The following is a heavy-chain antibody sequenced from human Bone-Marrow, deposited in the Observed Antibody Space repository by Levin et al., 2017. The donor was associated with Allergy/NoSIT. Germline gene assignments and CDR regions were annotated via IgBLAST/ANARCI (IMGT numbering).Heavy chain of an antibody. CDR3: ARSDSSSRYYFDY. J-gene: IGHJ4*02. CDR1: GYTFTGYY. CDR2: INPNSGGT. V-gene: IGHV1-2*04. D-gene: IGHD6-6*01. Sequence: GESLKISCKASGYTFTGYYMHWVRQAPGQGLEWMGWINPNSGGTNYAQKFQGWVTMTRDTSISTAYMELSRLRSDDTAVYYCARSDSSSRYYFDYWGQGTLVTVSS.